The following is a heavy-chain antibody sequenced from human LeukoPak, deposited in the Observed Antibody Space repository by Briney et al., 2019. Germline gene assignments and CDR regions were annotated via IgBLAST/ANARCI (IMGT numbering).Heavy chain of an antibody. D-gene: IGHD2-15*01. Sequence: SEALSLTCAVSGGSIINYYWSWFRQPPGKGLEWIGYIHYSGRTSHNPSLKSRVTISVDTSKHQFFLKLSSMTAADTAVYSCARHSTHCLGGSCYGPSFDPWGQGTLVTVSS. CDR3: ARHSTHCLGGSCYGPSFDP. J-gene: IGHJ5*02. CDR1: GGSIINYY. CDR2: IHYSGRT. V-gene: IGHV4-59*08.